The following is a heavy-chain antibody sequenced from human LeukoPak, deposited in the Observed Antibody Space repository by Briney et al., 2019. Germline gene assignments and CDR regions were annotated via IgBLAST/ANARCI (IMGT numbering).Heavy chain of an antibody. CDR3: ARGIAARNYEAFDI. CDR2: INPNSGGT. V-gene: IGHV1-2*02. J-gene: IGHJ3*02. Sequence: GASVKVSCKASGYTFTGYYMHWVRQAPGQGLAWMGWINPNSGGTNYAQKFQGRVTMTRDTSISTAYMELSRLRSDDTAVYYCARGIAARNYEAFDIWGQGTMVTVSS. CDR1: GYTFTGYY. D-gene: IGHD6-6*01.